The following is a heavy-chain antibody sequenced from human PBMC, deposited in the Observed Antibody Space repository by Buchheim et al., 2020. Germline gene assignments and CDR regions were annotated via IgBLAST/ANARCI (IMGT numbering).Heavy chain of an antibody. D-gene: IGHD6-19*01. CDR1: GFTFSGSA. V-gene: IGHV3-73*01. CDR2: IRSKANSYAT. Sequence: EVQLVESGGGLVQPGGSLKLSCAASGFTFSGSAMHWVRQASGKGLEWVGRIRSKANSYATAYAASVKGRFTISRDDSKNTAYLQMNSLKTEDTAVYYCIYQQGYSSGWSRDYYYGMDVWGQGTT. CDR3: IYQQGYSSGWSRDYYYGMDV. J-gene: IGHJ6*02.